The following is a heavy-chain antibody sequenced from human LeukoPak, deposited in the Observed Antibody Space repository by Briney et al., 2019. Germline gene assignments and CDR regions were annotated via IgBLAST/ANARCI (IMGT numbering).Heavy chain of an antibody. CDR1: GFTSSTYT. J-gene: IGHJ4*02. Sequence: PGESLRLSCAASGFTSSTYTMYWVRHPPGKRLEWVSIIGSSGGGIHYADSVKGRFTISRDNSKNALYLQMNSLRVEDTAVYYCAIDPNWGTHSWGQGVLVTVSS. CDR3: AIDPNWGTHS. V-gene: IGHV3-23*01. CDR2: IGSSGGGI. D-gene: IGHD7-27*01.